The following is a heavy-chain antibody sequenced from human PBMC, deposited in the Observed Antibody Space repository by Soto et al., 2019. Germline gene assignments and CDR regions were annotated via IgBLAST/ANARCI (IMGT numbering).Heavy chain of an antibody. CDR3: ARLASSGWFFDY. CDR1: GYTFTSYD. CDR2: MNPNSGNT. V-gene: IGHV1-8*01. J-gene: IGHJ4*02. D-gene: IGHD6-19*01. Sequence: QVQLVQSGAEVKKPGASVKVSCKASGYTFTSYDINWVRQATGQGLEWMGWMNPNSGNTGCAQKFQGRVTMTRTTSIITVYLELSSLRYEDQAVYYCARLASSGWFFDYWGQGTLVTVSS.